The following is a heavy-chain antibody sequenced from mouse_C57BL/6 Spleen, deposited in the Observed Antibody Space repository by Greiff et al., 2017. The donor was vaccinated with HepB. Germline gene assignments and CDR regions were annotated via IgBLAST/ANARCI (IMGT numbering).Heavy chain of an antibody. Sequence: QVQLQQSGPELVKPGASVKISCKASGYAFSSSWMNWVKQRPGKGLEWIGRIYPGDGDTNYNGKFKGKATLTADKSSSTAYMQLSSLTSEDSAVYFCARSGYGPFAYWGQGTLVTVSA. CDR3: ARSGYGPFAY. CDR2: IYPGDGDT. V-gene: IGHV1-82*01. CDR1: GYAFSSSW. D-gene: IGHD1-1*01. J-gene: IGHJ3*01.